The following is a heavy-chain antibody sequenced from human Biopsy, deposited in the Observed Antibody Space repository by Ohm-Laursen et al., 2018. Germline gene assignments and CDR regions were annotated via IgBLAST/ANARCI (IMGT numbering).Heavy chain of an antibody. CDR2: INWNSDRV. CDR1: GFKFDEFA. Sequence: SLRLSCAASGFKFDEFAMHWVRQTPGKGLEWVSAINWNSDRVDYADSVKGRFTISRDNAKNSLYLQMNSLRAEDTAVYYCARSRGSSGIATIYYYGMDVWGQGTTVTVSS. CDR3: ARSRGSSGIATIYYYGMDV. D-gene: IGHD3-10*01. V-gene: IGHV3-9*01. J-gene: IGHJ6*02.